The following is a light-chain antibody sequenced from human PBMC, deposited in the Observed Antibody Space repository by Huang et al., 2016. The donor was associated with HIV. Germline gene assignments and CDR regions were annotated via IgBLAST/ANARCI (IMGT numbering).Light chain of an antibody. CDR3: QQSYRAPLT. V-gene: IGKV1-39*01. CDR2: SAS. J-gene: IGKJ4*01. CDR1: QSVTHS. Sequence: DIQMTQSPSSLSAFVGDSVTITCRASQSVTHSLHWYQQKPGKAPKLLIYSASSLQSGVPSRFSGTGSGTYFTLTINSLQPEDFATYYCQQSYRAPLTFGGGTRVEIK.